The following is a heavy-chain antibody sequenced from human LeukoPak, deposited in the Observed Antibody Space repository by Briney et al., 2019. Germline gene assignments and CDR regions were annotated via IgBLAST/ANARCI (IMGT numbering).Heavy chain of an antibody. CDR3: ARAAAGLYNWFDP. CDR1: GYSISSGYQ. J-gene: IGHJ5*02. Sequence: PSETLSLTCTVSGYSISSGYQWAWIRQPPGKGLEWIASIHHSGATYYSPSLKSRVTMSVDTSKNQFSLKLSSVTAADTVVYYCARAAAGLYNWFDPWGQGTLVTVSS. CDR2: IHHSGAT. V-gene: IGHV4-38-2*02. D-gene: IGHD6-13*01.